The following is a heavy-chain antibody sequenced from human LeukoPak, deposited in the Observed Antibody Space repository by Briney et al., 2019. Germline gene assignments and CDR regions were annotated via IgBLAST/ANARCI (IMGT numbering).Heavy chain of an antibody. D-gene: IGHD5-24*01. CDR3: ARDLEMATIGVFGY. Sequence: PGGSLRLSCAASGFTFDDYGMSWVRQAPGKGLEWVSGINWNGGSTGYADSVKGRFTISRDNAKNSLYLQMNSLRAEDTALYYCARDLEMATIGVFGYWGQGTLVTVSS. CDR2: INWNGGST. CDR1: GFTFDDYG. V-gene: IGHV3-20*04. J-gene: IGHJ4*02.